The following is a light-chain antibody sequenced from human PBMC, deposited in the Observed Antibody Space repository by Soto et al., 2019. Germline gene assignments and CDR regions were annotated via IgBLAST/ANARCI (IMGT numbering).Light chain of an antibody. CDR3: CSYVGSYSYV. Sequence: QSVLTQPRSVSGSPGQSVTVSCIGTSSDVGGYNSVSWYQEHPGKAPKLMIYDVIKQPSGVPDRFSGSKSGNTASLTISGLLAEDEADYYCCSYVGSYSYVFGTGTKVTVL. CDR1: SSDVGGYNS. J-gene: IGLJ1*01. V-gene: IGLV2-11*01. CDR2: DVI.